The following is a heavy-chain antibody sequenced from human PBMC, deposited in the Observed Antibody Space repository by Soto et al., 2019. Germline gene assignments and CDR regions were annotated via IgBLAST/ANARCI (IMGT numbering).Heavy chain of an antibody. Sequence: QVQLQQWGAGLLKPSETLSLTCAVYGGSFSGYYWTWIRQPPGTGLEWIGEINHSGSTNYNPPLTRRVPISVDTSKNQFSLKLTSVTAADTAVYYCARDKITGLFDYWGQGTLVTVSS. J-gene: IGHJ4*02. V-gene: IGHV4-34*01. CDR3: ARDKITGLFDY. CDR1: GGSFSGYY. D-gene: IGHD2-8*02. CDR2: INHSGST.